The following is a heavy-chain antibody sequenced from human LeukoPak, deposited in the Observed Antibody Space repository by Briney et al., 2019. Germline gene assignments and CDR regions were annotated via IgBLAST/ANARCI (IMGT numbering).Heavy chain of an antibody. J-gene: IGHJ5*02. D-gene: IGHD3-9*01. CDR1: GFTYSSYG. CDR3: AKDRYYEIRGWFDP. CDR2: ISNDGNTK. Sequence: GRSLRLSCAAPGFTYSSYGMRWVRQAPGKGLEWVALISNDGNTKYYADSLKGRFTISRDNSKNSLYLQMNSLRVEDTAVYYCAKDRYYEIRGWFDPWGQGTLVTVSS. V-gene: IGHV3-30*18.